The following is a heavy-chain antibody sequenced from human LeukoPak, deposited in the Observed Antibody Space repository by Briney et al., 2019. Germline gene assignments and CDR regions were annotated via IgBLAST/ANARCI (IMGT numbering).Heavy chain of an antibody. D-gene: IGHD3-10*01. Sequence: GGSLRLSCAASGFTSSNYAMSWVRQAPGKGLEWVSGISVSGASTYYADSVKGRFTISRDISNNTPYLQMNSLRGEDTAVYYCAKVMIWGEGWFDPWGQGTLVTVSS. CDR1: GFTSSNYA. CDR2: ISVSGAST. J-gene: IGHJ5*02. CDR3: AKVMIWGEGWFDP. V-gene: IGHV3-23*01.